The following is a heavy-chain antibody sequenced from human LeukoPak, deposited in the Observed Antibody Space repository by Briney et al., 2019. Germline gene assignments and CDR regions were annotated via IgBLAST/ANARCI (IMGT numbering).Heavy chain of an antibody. J-gene: IGHJ4*02. Sequence: GGSLRLSCAASGFTFSSYEMNWGRQAPGKGLEWGSYISRSGSTIYYADSLRGRFTISRDNAKNSLYLQMNSLRAEDTAVYYCARAHYYDTSGLDFWGQGTLVTVSS. CDR2: ISRSGSTI. D-gene: IGHD3-22*01. CDR3: ARAHYYDTSGLDF. V-gene: IGHV3-48*03. CDR1: GFTFSSYE.